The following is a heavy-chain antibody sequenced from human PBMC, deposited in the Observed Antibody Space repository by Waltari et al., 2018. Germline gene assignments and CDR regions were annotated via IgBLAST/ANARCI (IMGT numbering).Heavy chain of an antibody. J-gene: IGHJ6*03. CDR2: IYHSGTS. V-gene: IGHV4-38-2*01. CDR1: GYSISSGYY. CDR3: AGDDVTLCYYYYMDV. Sequence: QVQLQESGPGLVKPSETLSLTCAVSGYSISSGYYWGWIRQPPGKGLEWIGSIYHSGTSYNPPLMRSVTTILDKTTKQHFSLKRSAVAAADTAEYCCAGDDVTLCYYYYMDVWGKGTTVTVSS. D-gene: IGHD2-21*02.